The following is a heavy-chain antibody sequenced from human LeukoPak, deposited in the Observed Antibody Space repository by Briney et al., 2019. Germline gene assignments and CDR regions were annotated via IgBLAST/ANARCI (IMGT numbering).Heavy chain of an antibody. V-gene: IGHV3-23*01. CDR3: AKDESGADCSTTSCLGAFDY. CDR2: ISGSGRNT. CDR1: GFTFEAYA. D-gene: IGHD2-2*01. J-gene: IGHJ4*02. Sequence: GGSLRLSCAASGFTFEAYAMSWVRQAPGKGLEWVSTISGSGRNTYYAQFVKGRFTISRDNSETTVYLQMKGLKAEDTAVYYCAKDESGADCSTTSCLGAFDYWGQGTLVTVSS.